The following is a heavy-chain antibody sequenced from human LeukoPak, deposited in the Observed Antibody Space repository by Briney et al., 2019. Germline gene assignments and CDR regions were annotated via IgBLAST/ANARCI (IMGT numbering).Heavy chain of an antibody. Sequence: SETLSLTCAVYGGSVSGYYWSGSRHPPGKGREWIGEINHTVRTNYNTSIKSRVTMSVDTSKHQFSLKLSSVTAADTAVYYCARLPYCSGGSCYFDYWGQGTLVTVSS. CDR1: GGSVSGYY. J-gene: IGHJ4*02. CDR2: INHTVRT. V-gene: IGHV4-34*01. CDR3: ARLPYCSGGSCYFDY. D-gene: IGHD2-15*01.